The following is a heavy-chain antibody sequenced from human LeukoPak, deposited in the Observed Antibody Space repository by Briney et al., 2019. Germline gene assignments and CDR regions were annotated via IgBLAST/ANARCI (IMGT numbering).Heavy chain of an antibody. CDR1: GFTFSSYS. Sequence: GGSLRLSCAASGFTFSSYSMNWVRQAPGKGLEWVSSISSSSSYIYYADSVKGRFTISRDNTKNSLYLQMNSLRAEDTAVYYCARSEYYSNYGWFDPWGQGTLVTVSS. J-gene: IGHJ5*02. D-gene: IGHD4-11*01. V-gene: IGHV3-21*01. CDR2: ISSSSSYI. CDR3: ARSEYYSNYGWFDP.